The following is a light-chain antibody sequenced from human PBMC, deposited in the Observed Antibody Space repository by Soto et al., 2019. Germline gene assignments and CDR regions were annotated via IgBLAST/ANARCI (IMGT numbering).Light chain of an antibody. CDR2: AAS. V-gene: IGKV1-39*01. Sequence: DIQMTQSPSSLSASVGDRVTITCRASQSISSHLNWYQQKPGKAPKLLIYAASSLQSGVPSRFSGSGSGTDFTLTISSLQPEDFATYYCQQSYSTVWTFGQGTKVEIK. CDR1: QSISSH. J-gene: IGKJ1*01. CDR3: QQSYSTVWT.